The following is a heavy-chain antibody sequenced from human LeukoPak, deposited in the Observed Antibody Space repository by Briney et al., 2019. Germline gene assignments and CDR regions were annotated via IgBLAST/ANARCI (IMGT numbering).Heavy chain of an antibody. CDR2: ISYDGSNK. J-gene: IGHJ4*02. Sequence: GGSLRLSCTASGFTFGDYAMSWVRQAPGKGLEWVAVISYDGSNKYYADSVKGRFTISRDNSKNTLYLQMNSLRAEDTAVYYCARSTVLMVYAPLFDYWGQGTLVTVSS. CDR3: ARSTVLMVYAPLFDY. V-gene: IGHV3-30-3*01. CDR1: GFTFGDYA. D-gene: IGHD2-8*01.